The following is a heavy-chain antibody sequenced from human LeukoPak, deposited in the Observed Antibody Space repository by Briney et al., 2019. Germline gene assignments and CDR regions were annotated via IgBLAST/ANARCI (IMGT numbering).Heavy chain of an antibody. V-gene: IGHV3-21*01. D-gene: IGHD1-1*01. Sequence: PGGSLRLSCAASGFTFSSYNMKWVRQAPGKGLEWVSSISSRSSYIFYADSVKGRFTISRDNAKKSLYLQMNSLRAEDTAVYYCARVGSWKYFDYWGQGTLVTVSS. CDR3: ARVGSWKYFDY. CDR2: ISSRSSYI. CDR1: GFTFSSYN. J-gene: IGHJ4*02.